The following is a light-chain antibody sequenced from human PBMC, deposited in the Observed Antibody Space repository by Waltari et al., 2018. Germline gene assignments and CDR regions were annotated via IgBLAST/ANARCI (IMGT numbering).Light chain of an antibody. J-gene: IGLJ3*02. CDR1: SSDVGGYNY. CDR2: DVS. CDR3: SSYTSSSTWV. V-gene: IGLV2-14*01. Sequence: QSALTQPASVSGSPGQSITISCTGTSSDVGGYNYVSWYQQHPGKAPKVIIYDVSKRPSGVSDRFSGCKSCNTASLTISGLQAEDEADYYCSSYTSSSTWVFGGGTKLTVL.